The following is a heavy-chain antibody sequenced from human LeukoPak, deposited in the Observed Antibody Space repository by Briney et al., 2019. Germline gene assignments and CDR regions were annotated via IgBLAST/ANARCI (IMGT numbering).Heavy chain of an antibody. V-gene: IGHV3-23*01. CDR3: AKDRANSDCHYCGMDV. Sequence: GGSLRLSCAASGFTFKNYAMSWVRQPPGKGLEWVSSFTDSAHTKYYADSGKGRITTSKDDSRNTPYLQINSLRAEDRAVYYCAKDRANSDCHYCGMDVWGPGATVTVSS. J-gene: IGHJ6*02. D-gene: IGHD2-21*02. CDR1: GFTFKNYA. CDR2: FTDSAHTK.